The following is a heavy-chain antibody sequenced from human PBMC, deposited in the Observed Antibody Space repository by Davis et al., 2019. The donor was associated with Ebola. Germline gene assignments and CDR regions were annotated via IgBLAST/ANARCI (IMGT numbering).Heavy chain of an antibody. Sequence: GESLKISCAASGFTFSDYYMSWIRQAPGKGLEWVSYISGGGRTIYYADSVKGRFTMSRDNAKNSLYLQMNSLRAEDTAVYYCARVSGDSPFDYWGQGTLVTVSS. CDR3: ARVSGDSPFDY. V-gene: IGHV3-11*04. CDR1: GFTFSDYY. CDR2: ISGGGRTI. J-gene: IGHJ4*02. D-gene: IGHD2-21*02.